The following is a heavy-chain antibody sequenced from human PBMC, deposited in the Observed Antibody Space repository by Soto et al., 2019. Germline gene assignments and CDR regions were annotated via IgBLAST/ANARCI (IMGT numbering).Heavy chain of an antibody. CDR2: INHSGST. J-gene: IGHJ3*02. Sequence: SETLSLTCAVYGGSFSGYYWSWIRQPPGKGLEWIGEINHSGSTNYNPSLKSRVTISVDTSKNQFSLKLSSVTAADTAVYYCARPDVGSRGAFDIWGQGTMVTVSS. D-gene: IGHD2-2*01. CDR3: ARPDVGSRGAFDI. V-gene: IGHV4-34*01. CDR1: GGSFSGYY.